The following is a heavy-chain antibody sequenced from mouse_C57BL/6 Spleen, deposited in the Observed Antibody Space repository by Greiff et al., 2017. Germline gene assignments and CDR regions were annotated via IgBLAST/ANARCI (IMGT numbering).Heavy chain of an antibody. CDR3: ASRWLLRDNAMDY. CDR2: IRNKANGYTT. V-gene: IGHV7-3*01. CDR1: GFTFTDYY. J-gene: IGHJ4*01. Sequence: DVHLVESGGGLVQPGGSLSLSCAASGFTFTDYYMSWVRQPPGKALEWLGFIRNKANGYTTEYSASVQGRFTISRDTSQSILYLQMNALRAEDSATYYSASRWLLRDNAMDYWGQGTSVTVSS. D-gene: IGHD2-3*01.